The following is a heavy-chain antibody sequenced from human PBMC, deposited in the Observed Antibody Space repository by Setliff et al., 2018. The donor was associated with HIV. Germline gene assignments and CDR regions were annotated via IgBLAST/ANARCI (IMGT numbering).Heavy chain of an antibody. Sequence: PSETLSLTCTVSGDSISTDYWTWIRQPPGKGLEWIGYIYNSASTNYSPSLKSRVTISVDTSKNQFSLKLSSVTAADTAVYYCARGLYDNSGHLDSWGQGTLVTVSS. CDR3: ARGLYDNSGHLDS. D-gene: IGHD3-22*01. CDR2: IYNSAST. V-gene: IGHV4-4*09. CDR1: GDSISTDY. J-gene: IGHJ5*01.